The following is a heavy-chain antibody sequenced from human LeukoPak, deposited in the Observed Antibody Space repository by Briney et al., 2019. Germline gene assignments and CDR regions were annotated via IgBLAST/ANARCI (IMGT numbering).Heavy chain of an antibody. CDR1: GGSISGGSHH. J-gene: IGHJ4*02. Sequence: ETLSHTCTVSGGSISGGSHHWGWFRQSPGKGLEWIGSIYHSGSTYYNPSLKSRATISVDTSKNQFSLKLRSVTASDTAVYYCASRDYYGSGSYYYGYWGQGALVTVSS. CDR3: ASRDYYGSGSYYYGY. CDR2: IYHSGST. V-gene: IGHV4-39*01. D-gene: IGHD3-10*01.